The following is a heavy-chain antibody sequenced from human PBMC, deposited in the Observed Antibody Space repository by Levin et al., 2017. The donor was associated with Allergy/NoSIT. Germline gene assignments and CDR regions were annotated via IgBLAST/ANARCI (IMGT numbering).Heavy chain of an antibody. V-gene: IGHV1-18*01. CDR1: GYTFNSYG. J-gene: IGHJ4*02. Sequence: ASVKVSCKASGYTFNSYGISWVRQAPGQGLEWMAWISAYNGYTNYAQKFQGRVTMTTDTSTRTAYMELRSLRSDDTAVYYCARDSKGVVAATMYELDYWGQGTLVTVSS. D-gene: IGHD2-15*01. CDR3: ARDSKGVVAATMYELDY. CDR2: ISAYNGYT.